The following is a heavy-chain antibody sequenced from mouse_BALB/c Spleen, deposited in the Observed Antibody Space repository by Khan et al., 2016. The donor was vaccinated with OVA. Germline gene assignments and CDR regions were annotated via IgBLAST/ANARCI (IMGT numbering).Heavy chain of an antibody. D-gene: IGHD1-1*01. CDR2: ISSGGSYT. Sequence: EVELVESGGDLVKPEGSLKLSCAASGFTFSTYGMSWVRQTPDQRLEWVSTISSGGSYTYYPDSVQGRLTISRDNAKNTLYLQMSSLKSEDTAMFYCARLAYYYDSEGFAYGGQVTLVTGSA. CDR1: GFTFSTYG. V-gene: IGHV5-6*01. J-gene: IGHJ3*01. CDR3: ARLAYYYDSEGFAY.